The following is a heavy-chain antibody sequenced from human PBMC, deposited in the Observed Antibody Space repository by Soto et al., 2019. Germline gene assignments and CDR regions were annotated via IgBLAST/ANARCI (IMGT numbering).Heavy chain of an antibody. V-gene: IGHV4-30-2*01. D-gene: IGHD3-3*01. CDR1: GGSISSGGYS. J-gene: IGHJ5*02. CDR2: IYHSGST. CDR3: ARVKWSGYFRQRSNNWFDP. Sequence: SETLSLTCAVSGGSISSGGYSWSWIRQPPGKGLEWIGYIYHSGSTYYNPSLKSRVTISVDRSKNQFSLKLSSVTAADTAVYYCARVKWSGYFRQRSNNWFDPWGPGALVTVSS.